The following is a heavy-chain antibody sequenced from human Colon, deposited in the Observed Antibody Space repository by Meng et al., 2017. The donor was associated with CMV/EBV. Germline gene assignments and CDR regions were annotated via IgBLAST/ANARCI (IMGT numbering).Heavy chain of an antibody. V-gene: IGHV3-74*03. CDR1: GFSFTNYW. CDR3: VKDLRGSHSLYYFDS. D-gene: IGHD5/OR15-5a*01. Sequence: SGFSFTNYWMHWVRQATGKGLVWVARISSDGYSLTYADSVKGRFTISRDNAKSTVYLQMNSLRAEDTAVYYCVKDLRGSHSLYYFDSWGQGTLVTVSS. CDR2: ISSDGYSL. J-gene: IGHJ4*02.